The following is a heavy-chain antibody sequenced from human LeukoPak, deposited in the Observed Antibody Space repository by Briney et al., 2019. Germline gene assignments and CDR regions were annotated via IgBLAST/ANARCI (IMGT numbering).Heavy chain of an antibody. J-gene: IGHJ3*02. CDR1: GFTFSSYA. Sequence: TGGSLRLSCAASGFTFSSYAMSWVRQAPGKGLEWVSAISGSGGSTYYADSVKGRFTISRDNSKNTLYLQMNSLRAEDTAVYYCAKDGRDIVVVPADQDDAFDIWGQGTMVTVSS. D-gene: IGHD2-2*01. V-gene: IGHV3-23*01. CDR3: AKDGRDIVVVPADQDDAFDI. CDR2: ISGSGGST.